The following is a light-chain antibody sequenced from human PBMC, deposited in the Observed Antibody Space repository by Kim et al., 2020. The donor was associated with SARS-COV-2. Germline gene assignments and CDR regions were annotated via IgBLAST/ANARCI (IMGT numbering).Light chain of an antibody. V-gene: IGKV1-39*01. Sequence: DVQMTQSPASLSAFVGDRIIITCRASQRIDNCLNWYQQKPGKAPTLIIFSSFNLKSGVSSRFSVSGSGTEFTLIINSLQPEDSATYFCQESYTVRPTFGPGTKVDIK. J-gene: IGKJ1*01. CDR1: QRIDNC. CDR2: SSF. CDR3: QESYTVRPT.